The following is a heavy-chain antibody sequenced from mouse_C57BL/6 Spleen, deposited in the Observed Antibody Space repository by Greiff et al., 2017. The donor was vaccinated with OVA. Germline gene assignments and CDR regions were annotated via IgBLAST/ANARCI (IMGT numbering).Heavy chain of an antibody. Sequence: VQLQQSGAELMKPGASVKLSCKATGYTFTGYWIEWVKQRPGHGLEWIGEILPGSGSTNYNEKFKGKATFTADTSSNTAYMQLSSLTTEDSAIYYGARVGIYYGYDVGYFDVWGTGTTVTVSS. V-gene: IGHV1-9*01. CDR1: GYTFTGYW. CDR3: ARVGIYYGYDVGYFDV. D-gene: IGHD2-2*01. CDR2: ILPGSGST. J-gene: IGHJ1*03.